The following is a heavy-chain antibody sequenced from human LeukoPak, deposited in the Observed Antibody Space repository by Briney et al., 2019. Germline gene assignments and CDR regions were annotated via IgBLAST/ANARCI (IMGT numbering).Heavy chain of an antibody. Sequence: GGPLRLSCAASGFTFSSYWMHWVRQGPGKGLVWVSLINSDGSSTTYADSVKGRFTISRDNARDTLYLQMNSLRAEDTAVYYCARDRGHVPDYWGQGTLVTVSS. D-gene: IGHD5-12*01. CDR2: INSDGSST. CDR1: GFTFSSYW. J-gene: IGHJ4*02. CDR3: ARDRGHVPDY. V-gene: IGHV3-74*01.